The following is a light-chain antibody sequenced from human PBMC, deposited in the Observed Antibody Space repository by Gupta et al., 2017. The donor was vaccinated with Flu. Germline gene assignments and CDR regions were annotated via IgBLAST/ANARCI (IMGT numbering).Light chain of an antibody. CDR3: QKHSNWPPCP. Sequence: IVFTPSPATLSLSPGERATLFCRASQRVSTYLAWYQHKPGQAPRLLIYDASKRDTGIPARFSGSGCGIHXHITISXREQEDFAVYYSQKHSNWPPCPFGXGTRLDIK. CDR1: QRVSTY. CDR2: DAS. J-gene: IGKJ2*02. V-gene: IGKV3-11*01.